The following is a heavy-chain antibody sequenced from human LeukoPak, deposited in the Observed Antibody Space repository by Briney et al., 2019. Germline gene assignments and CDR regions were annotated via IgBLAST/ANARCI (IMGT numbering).Heavy chain of an antibody. CDR1: GFSVSTSG. J-gene: IGHJ4*02. CDR2: ISVEGESA. V-gene: IGHV3-23*01. Sequence: PGGSLRLSCTVSGFSVSTSGMSWVRQAQGKGLQTISAISVEGESAYYADSVKGRFTISRDNSKNTLHLQMNSLRVEDTAVYFCAQGYGNGWYPHWGQGSLVSVSS. D-gene: IGHD6-19*01. CDR3: AQGYGNGWYPH.